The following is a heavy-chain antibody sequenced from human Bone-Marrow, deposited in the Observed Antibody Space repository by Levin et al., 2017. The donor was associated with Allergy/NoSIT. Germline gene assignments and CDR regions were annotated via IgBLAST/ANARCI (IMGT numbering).Heavy chain of an antibody. J-gene: IGHJ4*02. CDR1: GFTFSSYA. CDR3: ARSIEGYETGIEY. CDR2: VSRSGSTT. Sequence: ASVKVSCAASGFTFSSYAMSWVRQAPGKGLEWVSGVSRSGSTTSYADSVKGRFTISRDKSKNTLYLQMNSLRAEDTAIYYCARSIEGYETGIEYWGQGTLVTVSS. D-gene: IGHD3-9*01. V-gene: IGHV3-23*01.